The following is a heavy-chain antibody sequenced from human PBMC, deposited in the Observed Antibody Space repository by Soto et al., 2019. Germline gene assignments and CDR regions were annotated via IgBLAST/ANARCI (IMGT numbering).Heavy chain of an antibody. J-gene: IGHJ4*02. CDR3: AKDDRYSSGWSDY. CDR1: GFTFSSYA. D-gene: IGHD6-19*01. Sequence: EVQLLESGGGLVQPGGSLRLSCAASGFTFSSYAMRWVRQAPGKGLEWVSAISGSGGSTYYADSVKGRFTISRDNSKNTLYLQMNSLRAEDTAVYYCAKDDRYSSGWSDYWGKGTLVTVSS. CDR2: ISGSGGST. V-gene: IGHV3-23*01.